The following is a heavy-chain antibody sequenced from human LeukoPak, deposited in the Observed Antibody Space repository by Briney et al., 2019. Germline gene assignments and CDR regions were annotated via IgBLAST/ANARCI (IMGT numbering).Heavy chain of an antibody. J-gene: IGHJ3*02. CDR1: GFTFGDYA. CDR2: MKSRTYGGTT. V-gene: IGHV3-49*04. Sequence: GGSLRLSCTASGFTFGDYAMSWVRQAPGEGLEWVGFMKSRTYGGTTEYAASVKGRFTISRDDSKSIAYLQMNSLKTEDTAVYYCAKDILDIWGQGTLVTVSS. CDR3: AKDILDI.